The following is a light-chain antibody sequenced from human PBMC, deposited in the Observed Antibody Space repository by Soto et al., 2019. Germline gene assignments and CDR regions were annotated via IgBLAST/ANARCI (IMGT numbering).Light chain of an antibody. CDR3: QKYNKAPWK. V-gene: IGKV1-9*01. Sequence: IQLTQSPSSLSASVGDSVTITCRASQGVSRYLSWYQQKPGRAPILLISAASTLQSGVPARFSGSGSGTDFILTINSLQPEDVATYYCQKYNKAPWKFGQGTKVDIK. CDR2: AAS. J-gene: IGKJ1*01. CDR1: QGVSRY.